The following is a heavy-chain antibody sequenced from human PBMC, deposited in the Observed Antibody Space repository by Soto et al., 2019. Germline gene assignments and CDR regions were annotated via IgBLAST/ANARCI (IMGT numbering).Heavy chain of an antibody. Sequence: SETLSLTCTVSGGSISSYYWSWIRQPPGKGLEWIGYIYYSGSTNYNPSLKSRVTISVDTSKNQFSLKLSSVTAADTAVYYCARVYCSGGSCYSPSTTFDYWGQGTLVTVSS. CDR1: GGSISSYY. D-gene: IGHD2-15*01. CDR2: IYYSGST. J-gene: IGHJ4*02. CDR3: ARVYCSGGSCYSPSTTFDY. V-gene: IGHV4-59*08.